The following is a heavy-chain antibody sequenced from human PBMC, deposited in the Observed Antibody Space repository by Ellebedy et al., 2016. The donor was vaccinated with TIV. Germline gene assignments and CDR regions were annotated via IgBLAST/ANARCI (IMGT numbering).Heavy chain of an antibody. CDR2: ISAYTGDT. V-gene: IGHV1-18*04. D-gene: IGHD5-12*01. CDR3: ARDMVQGMVARYLWFDY. CDR1: GYAFGSYS. J-gene: IGHJ4*02. Sequence: ASVKVSCKASGYAFGSYSYSWVRQAPGQGLEWMGWISAYTGDTNYSQKFQGRVTITTDTSTSTVYMELRRLRSDDTAVYYCARDMVQGMVARYLWFDYWGQGTLVTVSS.